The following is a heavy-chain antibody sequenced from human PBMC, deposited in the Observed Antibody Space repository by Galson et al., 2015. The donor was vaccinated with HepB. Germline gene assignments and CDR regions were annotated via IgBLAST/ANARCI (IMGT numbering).Heavy chain of an antibody. CDR1: GDSVSSNSAA. CDR2: TYYRSKWYN. D-gene: IGHD3-9*01. V-gene: IGHV6-1*01. CDR3: ARFYFSGILTEDYYYYGLDV. J-gene: IGHJ6*02. Sequence: CAISGDSVSSNSAAWNWIRQSPSRGLEWLGRTYYRSKWYNDYAVSVKSRITINPDTSKNQFSLQLNSVTPEDTAVYYCARFYFSGILTEDYYYYGLDVWGQGTTVTVSS.